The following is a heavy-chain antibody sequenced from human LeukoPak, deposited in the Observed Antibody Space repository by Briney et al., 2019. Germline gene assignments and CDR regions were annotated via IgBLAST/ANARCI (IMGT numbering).Heavy chain of an antibody. CDR2: IHESGSYQ. CDR1: GFTFNNYW. D-gene: IGHD5-18*01. V-gene: IGHV3-7*01. CDR3: ARDIPGGASFLDQ. Sequence: GGSLRLSCAASGFTFNNYWMTWVRQAPGKGLEWVAYIHESGSYQNYVDSVRGRFTVSRDNTKRVLYLQMDSLRAEDTAVYYCARDIPGGASFLDQWGQGTLVTVSS. J-gene: IGHJ5*02.